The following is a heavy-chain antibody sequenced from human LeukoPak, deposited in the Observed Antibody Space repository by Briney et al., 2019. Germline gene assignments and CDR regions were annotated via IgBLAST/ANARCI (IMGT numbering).Heavy chain of an antibody. CDR3: ARGVGLIVGATRAFDI. CDR2: ISAYNGNT. D-gene: IGHD1-26*01. V-gene: IGHV1-18*01. J-gene: IGHJ3*02. CDR1: GYTFTSYG. Sequence: ASVKVSCKASGYTFTSYGITWVRQAPGQGLEWMGWISAYNGNTNYAQKLQGRVTMTTDTSTSTAYMDLRSLRSDDTAVYYCARGVGLIVGATRAFDIWGQGKMVTVSS.